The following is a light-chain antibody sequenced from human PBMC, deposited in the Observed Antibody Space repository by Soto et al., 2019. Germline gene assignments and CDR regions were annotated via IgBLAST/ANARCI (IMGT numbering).Light chain of an antibody. V-gene: IGKV3-15*01. CDR2: GAS. CDR1: QSVSSN. J-gene: IGKJ4*01. CDR3: QQYNNWPPLT. Sequence: EIVMTQSPATLSVSPGERATLSCRASQSVSSNLAWSQQKPGQAPSLLIYGASTRATAIPARFSGSGSGTEFTLTISSLQSEDFAVYYCQQYNNWPPLTFGGGTKVEIK.